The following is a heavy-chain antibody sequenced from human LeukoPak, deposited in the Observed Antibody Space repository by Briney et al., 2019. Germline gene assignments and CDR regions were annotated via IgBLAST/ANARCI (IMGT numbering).Heavy chain of an antibody. J-gene: IGHJ4*02. CDR2: IYYSGST. Sequence: SETLSLTCAVYGGSFSGYYWSWIRQPPGKGLEWIGYIYYSGSTNYNPSLKSRVTISVDTSKNQFSLKLSSVTAADTAVYYCARWRPGQPTLDYWGQGTLVTVSS. V-gene: IGHV4-59*01. D-gene: IGHD3-10*01. CDR1: GGSFSGYY. CDR3: ARWRPGQPTLDY.